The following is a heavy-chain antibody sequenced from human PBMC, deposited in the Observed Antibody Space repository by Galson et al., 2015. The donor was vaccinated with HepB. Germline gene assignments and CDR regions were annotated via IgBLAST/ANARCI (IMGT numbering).Heavy chain of an antibody. CDR3: AREAGLWLVQQPLYYGMDV. CDR1: GFTFSSYG. CDR2: IWYDGSNK. V-gene: IGHV3-33*01. Sequence: SLRLSCAASGFTFSSYGMHWVRQAPGKGLEWVAVIWYDGSNKYYADSVKGRFTISRDNSKNTLYLQMNSLRAEDTAVYYCAREAGLWLVQQPLYYGMDVWGQGTTVTVSS. J-gene: IGHJ6*02. D-gene: IGHD6-19*01.